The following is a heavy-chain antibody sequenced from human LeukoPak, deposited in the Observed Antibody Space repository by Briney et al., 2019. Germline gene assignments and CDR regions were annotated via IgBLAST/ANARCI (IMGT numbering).Heavy chain of an antibody. J-gene: IGHJ4*02. D-gene: IGHD3-22*01. Sequence: GGSLRLSCAASGFTFRSCAMRWVRQAPGEGLEWVSLISGSGGSTFNADSVKGRFTISRDNAKNTLYLQMNSLRAEDTAVYYCARYDHYDSSGYYYGPFDYWGQGTLVTVSS. CDR2: ISGSGGST. V-gene: IGHV3-23*01. CDR3: ARYDHYDSSGYYYGPFDY. CDR1: GFTFRSCA.